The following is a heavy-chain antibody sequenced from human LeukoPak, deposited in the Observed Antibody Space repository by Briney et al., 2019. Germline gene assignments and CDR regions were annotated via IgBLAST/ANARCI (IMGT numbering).Heavy chain of an antibody. J-gene: IGHJ4*02. CDR3: ARPQTMGSSSPLGY. Sequence: SETLSLTCTVSGVSISSYYWIWIRQPPGKGLEWIGDIHYSGRANYNPSLKSRVTTSLDTSKNQISLKLSPVTAADTAVCYCARPQTMGSSSPLGYWGQGTLVTVSS. D-gene: IGHD2-2*01. CDR1: GVSISSYY. V-gene: IGHV4-59*01. CDR2: IHYSGRA.